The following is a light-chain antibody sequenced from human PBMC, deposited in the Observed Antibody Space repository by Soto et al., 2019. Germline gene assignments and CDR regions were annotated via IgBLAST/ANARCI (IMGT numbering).Light chain of an antibody. CDR1: QDINNY. CDR3: QQCYSSWLT. J-gene: IGKJ4*01. Sequence: DIQLAQSPSSLSASVVDRVTITCRARQDINNYLNWYQQKPEKAPKLLVYAASTLQDGVPSRFSGSRSGTAYSVTTSRLKPEGFAVYYYQQCYSSWLTFGGGTKVEI. CDR2: AAS. V-gene: IGKV1-39*01.